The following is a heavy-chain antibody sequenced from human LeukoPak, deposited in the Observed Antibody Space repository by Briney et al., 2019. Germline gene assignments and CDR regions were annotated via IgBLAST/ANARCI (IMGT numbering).Heavy chain of an antibody. J-gene: IGHJ4*02. V-gene: IGHV1-18*01. D-gene: IGHD3-22*01. CDR3: ASTVNYYDSSGYYYPDY. CDR2: ISAYNGNT. Sequence: ASVKVSCKASGYTFTSYGISRVRQAPGQGLEWMGWISAYNGNTNYAQKLQGRVTMTTDTSTSTAYMELRSLRSDDTAVYYCASTVNYYDSSGYYYPDYWGQGTLVTVSS. CDR1: GYTFTSYG.